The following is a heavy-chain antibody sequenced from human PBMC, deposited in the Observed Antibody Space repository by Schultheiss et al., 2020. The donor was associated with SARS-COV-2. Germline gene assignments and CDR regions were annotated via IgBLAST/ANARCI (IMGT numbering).Heavy chain of an antibody. CDR2: IYPGDSDT. J-gene: IGHJ4*02. V-gene: IGHV5-51*01. CDR1: GYSFTSYW. Sequence: GGSLRLSCQGSGYSFTSYWIGWVRQMPGKGLEWMGIIYPGDSDTRYSPSFQGQVTISAAKSISTAHLQWSSLKASDTAMYYCVKYSSGWYGGGAIDYWGQGTLVTVSS. CDR3: VKYSSGWYGGGAIDY. D-gene: IGHD6-19*01.